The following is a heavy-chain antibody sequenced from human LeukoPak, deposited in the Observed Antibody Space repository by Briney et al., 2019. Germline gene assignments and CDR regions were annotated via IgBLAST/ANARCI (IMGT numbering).Heavy chain of an antibody. D-gene: IGHD3-16*01. V-gene: IGHV3-33*01. CDR3: VGDTPPGGDFYLDY. CDR2: IWNAGTNT. CDR1: GFSFSTYG. Sequence: PGGSLRLSCAASGFSFSTYGMHWVRQAPSKGLEWVALIWNAGTNTYYADSVKGRFTISRDNSKNTLYLQMNSLRAEDTAVYYCVGDTPPGGDFYLDYWGQGTLVIVSS. J-gene: IGHJ4*02.